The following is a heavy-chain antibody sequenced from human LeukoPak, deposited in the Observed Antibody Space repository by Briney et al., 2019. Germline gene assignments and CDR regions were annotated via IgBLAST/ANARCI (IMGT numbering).Heavy chain of an antibody. CDR3: VRDVGYSAYD. CDR1: GFTFRTSW. CDR2: IKNDGITT. Sequence: PGGSLILSCAASGFTFRTSWMHWVRQAPGKGLVWVSLIKNDGITTTYADSVKGRFTISRDNSMNTVFLQMNSLRAEDTAVYYCVRDVGYSAYDWGQGTLVTVSS. V-gene: IGHV3-74*01. D-gene: IGHD5-12*01. J-gene: IGHJ4*02.